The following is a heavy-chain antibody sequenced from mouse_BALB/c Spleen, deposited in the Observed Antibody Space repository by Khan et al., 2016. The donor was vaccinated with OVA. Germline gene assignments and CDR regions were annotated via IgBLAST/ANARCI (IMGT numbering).Heavy chain of an antibody. J-gene: IGHJ3*01. CDR2: INPSNDYT. CDR1: GYTFTSYT. CDR3: VRDGAYHRNDGWFAY. Sequence: VQRVESGAELARPGASVKMSCKASGYTFTSYTIHWIKKRPGQGLEWIGYINPSNDYTNYNQKFKDKATLTTDKSSTTAYLRLSSLTSDDSAVYNCVRDGAYHRNDGWFAYWGQGTLVTVSA. D-gene: IGHD2-14*01. V-gene: IGHV1-4*01.